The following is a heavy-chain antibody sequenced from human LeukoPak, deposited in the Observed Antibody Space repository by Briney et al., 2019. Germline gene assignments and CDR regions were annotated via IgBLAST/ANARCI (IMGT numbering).Heavy chain of an antibody. CDR1: GGSISSSSYY. Sequence: SETLSLTCTVSGGSISSSSYYWGWIRQPPGKGLEWIGSINYSGSTYYNPSLKSRVTISVDTSKNQFSLKLSSVTAADTAVYYCARHGGYGGKRAFDIWGQGTMVTVSS. V-gene: IGHV4-39*01. CDR3: ARHGGYGGKRAFDI. D-gene: IGHD4-23*01. CDR2: INYSGST. J-gene: IGHJ3*02.